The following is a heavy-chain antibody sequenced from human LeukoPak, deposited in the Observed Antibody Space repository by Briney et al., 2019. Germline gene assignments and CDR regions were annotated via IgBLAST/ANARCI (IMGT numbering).Heavy chain of an antibody. CDR2: IYYSGST. Sequence: PSETLSLTCTVSGGSISSYYWSWIRQPPGKGLEWIGYIYYSGSTNYNPSLKSRVTISVDTSKNQFSLKLSSVTAADTAVYYCARAWSSSWYSKNRYWYFDLWGRGTLVTVSS. D-gene: IGHD6-13*01. V-gene: IGHV4-59*01. J-gene: IGHJ2*01. CDR1: GGSISSYY. CDR3: ARAWSSSWYSKNRYWYFDL.